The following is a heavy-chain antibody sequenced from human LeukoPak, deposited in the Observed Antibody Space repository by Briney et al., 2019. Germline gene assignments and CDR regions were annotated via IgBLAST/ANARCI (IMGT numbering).Heavy chain of an antibody. CDR3: ARPGVGFDY. CDR2: ISNNGGYT. V-gene: IGHV3-23*01. CDR1: GFTFSSSA. J-gene: IGHJ4*02. Sequence: GGSLRLSCAASGFTFSSSAMSWVRQAPGKGLEWVSAISNNGGYTYYADSVQGRFNISRDNAKNTVYLQMNSLRAEDTAVYYCARPGVGFDYWGQGALVTVSS. D-gene: IGHD1-14*01.